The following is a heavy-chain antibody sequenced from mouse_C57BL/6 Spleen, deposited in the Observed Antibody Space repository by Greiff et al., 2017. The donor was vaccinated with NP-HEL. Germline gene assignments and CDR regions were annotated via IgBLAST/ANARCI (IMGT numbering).Heavy chain of an antibody. CDR1: GYTFTSYW. D-gene: IGHD2-10*02. V-gene: IGHV1-52*01. J-gene: IGHJ1*03. CDR2: IDPSDSET. CDR3: ARGGYGNGGYFDV. Sequence: VQLQQPGAELVRPGSSVKLSCKASGYTFTSYWMHWVKQRPIQGLEWIGNIDPSDSETPYNQKFKDKATLTVDKSSSTAYMQLSSLTSEDSAVYYCARGGYGNGGYFDVWGTGTTVTVSS.